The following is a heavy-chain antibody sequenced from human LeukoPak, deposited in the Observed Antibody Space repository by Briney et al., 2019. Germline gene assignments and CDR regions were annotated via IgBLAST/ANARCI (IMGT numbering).Heavy chain of an antibody. V-gene: IGHV3-64D*06. Sequence: GGSLRLSCSASGFTFSRYAMHRVRQAPGKGLEYLSGISHNGGDTYNADSVKGRFTISRDNSKNTLFLQMNSLRAEDTAVYYCVKDKYPVVVAATLYYWGQGILVTVSS. D-gene: IGHD2-15*01. CDR2: ISHNGGDT. J-gene: IGHJ4*02. CDR3: VKDKYPVVVAATLYY. CDR1: GFTFSRYA.